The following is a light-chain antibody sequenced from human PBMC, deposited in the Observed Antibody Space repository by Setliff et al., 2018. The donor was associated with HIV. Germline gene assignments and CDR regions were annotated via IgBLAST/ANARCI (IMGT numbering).Light chain of an antibody. Sequence: QPVLTQPPSASGTPGQRVTISCSGSSSNIGGNYVCWYQQLPGTAPKLLIYRNNQRPSGVPDRFSGSKSGTSASLAISGLRSEDEADYYCAAWDDSLSRYVFATGTKVTVL. CDR2: RNN. CDR1: SSNIGGNY. J-gene: IGLJ1*01. CDR3: AAWDDSLSRYV. V-gene: IGLV1-47*01.